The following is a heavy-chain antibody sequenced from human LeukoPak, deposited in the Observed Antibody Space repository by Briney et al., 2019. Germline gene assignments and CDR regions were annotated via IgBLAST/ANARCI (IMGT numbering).Heavy chain of an antibody. CDR3: AKHYYGSGSYDY. CDR1: GFTFSSYS. CDR2: ISGSGGST. Sequence: PGGSLRLSCAASGFTFSSYSMSWVRQAPGKGLEWLSAISGSGGSTYYADSVKGRFTISRDNSKNTLYLQMNSLRAEDTAVYYCAKHYYGSGSYDYWGQGTLVTVSS. V-gene: IGHV3-23*01. J-gene: IGHJ4*02. D-gene: IGHD3-10*01.